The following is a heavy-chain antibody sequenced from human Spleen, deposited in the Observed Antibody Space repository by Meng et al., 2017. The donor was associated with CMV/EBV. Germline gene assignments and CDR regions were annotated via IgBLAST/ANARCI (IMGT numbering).Heavy chain of an antibody. Sequence: SETLSLTFAVLGGSLSGYYWSWIRQPPGKGLEWIGEINHSGSTNYNPSLKSRVTISVDTSKNQFSLKLSSVTAADTAVYYCARASLMVYAAERKYYYYYGMDVWGQGTTVTVSS. CDR2: INHSGST. CDR1: GGSLSGYY. V-gene: IGHV4-34*01. CDR3: ARASLMVYAAERKYYYYYGMDV. J-gene: IGHJ6*02. D-gene: IGHD2-8*01.